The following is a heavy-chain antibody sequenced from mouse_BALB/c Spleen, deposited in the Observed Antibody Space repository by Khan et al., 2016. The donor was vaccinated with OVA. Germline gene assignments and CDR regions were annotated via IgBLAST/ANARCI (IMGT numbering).Heavy chain of an antibody. J-gene: IGHJ1*01. D-gene: IGHD1-1*01. CDR2: IYYSGTV. V-gene: IGHV3-5*02. CDR1: GISITSGNYR. CDR3: ARDYGSLYGYFDV. Sequence: EVQLQESGPGLVKPSQTVSLTCTVTGISITSGNYRWSWIRQFPGNKLEWIGNIYYSGTVTYNPSLTSRTTITRDTSKNQFFLEMNSLAAEDTATYDCARDYGSLYGYFDVWGAGTTVTVSS.